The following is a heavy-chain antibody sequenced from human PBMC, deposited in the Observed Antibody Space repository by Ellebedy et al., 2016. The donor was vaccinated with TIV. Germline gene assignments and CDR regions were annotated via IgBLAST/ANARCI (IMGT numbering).Heavy chain of an antibody. CDR1: GFTFSSYW. CDR3: ASEYSTSSHWGY. J-gene: IGHJ4*02. V-gene: IGHV3-7*03. Sequence: PGGSLRLSCAASGFTFSSYWMSWVRQAPGKGLEWVANIQQEGIERNYVDSVKGRFTISRDNAKNSLYLQMKSLRAEDTAVYYCASEYSTSSHWGYWGQGTLVTVSS. CDR2: IQQEGIER. D-gene: IGHD6-6*01.